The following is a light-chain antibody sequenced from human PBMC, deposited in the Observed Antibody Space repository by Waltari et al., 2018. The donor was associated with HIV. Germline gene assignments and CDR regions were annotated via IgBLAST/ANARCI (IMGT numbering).Light chain of an antibody. CDR3: SSYTSSRTLV. J-gene: IGLJ3*02. CDR1: SSDVGGYNY. CDR2: EVN. V-gene: IGLV2-14*01. Sequence: QSALTQPASVSGSPGQSITISCTGTSSDVGGYNYVSWYQQHPDKAPKLVIFEVNKRPSGVSNRFSGSKSGNTASLTTSGLQAEDEADYYCSSYTSSRTLVFGGGTKLTVL.